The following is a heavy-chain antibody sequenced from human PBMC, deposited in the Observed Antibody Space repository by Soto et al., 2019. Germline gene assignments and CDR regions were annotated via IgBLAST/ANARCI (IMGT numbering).Heavy chain of an antibody. CDR1: SYTFTSYG. CDR3: ARDSIYGDYTWGAFDI. Sequence: ASVKVSCKASSYTFTSYGISWVRQAPGQGLEWMGWISAYNGNTNYAQKLQGRVTMTTDTSTSTAYMELRSLRSDDTAVYYCARDSIYGDYTWGAFDIWGQGTMVTVSS. V-gene: IGHV1-18*01. CDR2: ISAYNGNT. J-gene: IGHJ3*02. D-gene: IGHD4-17*01.